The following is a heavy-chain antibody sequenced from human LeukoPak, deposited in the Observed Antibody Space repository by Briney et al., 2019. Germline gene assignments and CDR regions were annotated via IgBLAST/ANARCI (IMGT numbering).Heavy chain of an antibody. J-gene: IGHJ4*02. CDR1: GFTFSTSG. CDR2: ISSSSDTI. D-gene: IGHD4-17*01. Sequence: GGSLRLSCTGSGFTFSTSGTNWVRQAPGRGLDWISYISSSSDTIVYADSVKGRFTSSRDNAKNSLYLQMNSLRVEDTAVYYCASPLGDSVFYWGQGTLVTVSS. V-gene: IGHV3-48*04. CDR3: ASPLGDSVFY.